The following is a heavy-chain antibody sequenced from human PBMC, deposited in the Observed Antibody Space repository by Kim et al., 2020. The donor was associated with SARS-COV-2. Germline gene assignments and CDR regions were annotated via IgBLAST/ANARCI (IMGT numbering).Heavy chain of an antibody. D-gene: IGHD3-10*01. CDR2: ISSGDGDFT. Sequence: GWSLRLSCAASGFTFSEYYMSWIRQAPGKSLERLSYISSGDGDFTDYSDSVKGRFTISRDNARNSLYLQLNRLRAEDTAVYYCARDVGGSGNYDWFDPWG. CDR3: ARDVGGSGNYDWFDP. J-gene: IGHJ5*02. V-gene: IGHV3-11*05. CDR1: GFTFSEYY.